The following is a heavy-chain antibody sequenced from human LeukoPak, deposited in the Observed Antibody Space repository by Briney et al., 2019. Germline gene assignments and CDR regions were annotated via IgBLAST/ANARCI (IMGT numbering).Heavy chain of an antibody. D-gene: IGHD4-17*01. J-gene: IGHJ4*02. Sequence: GGSLRLSCAASGFTFSTYAVNWVRQAPGKGLEWVSTISGSGDSTYYADSVKGRFTISRDNSKDTLYLQMSSVRVDDTAVYYCARGPGRGYGDQPYYFDYWGQGTLVTVSS. V-gene: IGHV3-23*01. CDR2: ISGSGDST. CDR1: GFTFSTYA. CDR3: ARGPGRGYGDQPYYFDY.